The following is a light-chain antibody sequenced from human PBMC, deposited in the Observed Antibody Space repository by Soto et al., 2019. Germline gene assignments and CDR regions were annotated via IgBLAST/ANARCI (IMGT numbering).Light chain of an antibody. J-gene: IGLJ2*01. Sequence: QSALTQPASVSGSPGQSITISCTGTSSDVGGYDYVSWYQQHPGKAPQLLIYDVSNRPSGVSNRFSGSKSGNTASLTISGLQAEDEADYYGSSFTISINRVFGGGTKLTVL. CDR1: SSDVGGYDY. V-gene: IGLV2-14*03. CDR3: SSFTISINRV. CDR2: DVS.